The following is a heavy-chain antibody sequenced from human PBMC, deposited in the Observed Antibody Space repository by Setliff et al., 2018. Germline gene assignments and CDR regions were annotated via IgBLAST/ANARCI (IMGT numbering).Heavy chain of an antibody. Sequence: SVKVSCKASGGTFTNYGVSWVRQAPGQGLEWMGGIIPIFGTPKYAQKFQGRVKITADESTSTVYMELSSLRTEDTAVYYCARGYYDSYARYYVVGDYWGQGTPVTVSS. J-gene: IGHJ4*02. CDR1: GGTFTNYG. CDR3: ARGYYDSYARYYVVGDY. CDR2: IIPIFGTP. V-gene: IGHV1-69*13. D-gene: IGHD3-22*01.